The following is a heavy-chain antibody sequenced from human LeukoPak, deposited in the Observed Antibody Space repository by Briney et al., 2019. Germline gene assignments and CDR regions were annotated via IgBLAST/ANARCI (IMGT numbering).Heavy chain of an antibody. CDR3: AREAVFGAVHY. V-gene: IGHV4-39*02. CDR1: GGSFSSSSYS. CDR2: IYYSGRT. J-gene: IGHJ4*02. Sequence: PSETLSLTCTVSGGSFSSSSYSWGWICQPTGKGREWIGTIYYSGRTYYHPSLKSRVTISVETYKNQFSLKLISVTAGDTAVYYCAREAVFGAVHYWGQRPLVTVSS. D-gene: IGHD3-3*01.